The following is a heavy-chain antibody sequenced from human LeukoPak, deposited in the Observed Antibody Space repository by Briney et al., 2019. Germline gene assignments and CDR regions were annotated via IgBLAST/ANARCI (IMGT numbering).Heavy chain of an antibody. CDR1: GFTFSSYW. CDR3: ARCVLGNAFDI. J-gene: IGHJ3*02. D-gene: IGHD2-15*01. V-gene: IGHV3-7*01. Sequence: PGGSLRLSCAASGFTFSSYWMSWVRQAPGKGLEGVANIKQDGSEKYYVDSVKGRFTISRDNAKNSLYLQMNSLRAEDTAVYYCARCVLGNAFDIWGQGTMVTVSS. CDR2: IKQDGSEK.